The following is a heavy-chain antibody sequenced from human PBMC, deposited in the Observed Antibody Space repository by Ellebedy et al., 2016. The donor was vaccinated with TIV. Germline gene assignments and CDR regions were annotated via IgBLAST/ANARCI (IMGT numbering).Heavy chain of an antibody. V-gene: IGHV5-51*01. CDR2: IYPGDSDT. CDR1: GNSFTNYW. J-gene: IGHJ3*02. D-gene: IGHD6-19*01. CDR3: ARGRLVFDLGDAFDI. Sequence: KVSCKGSGNSFTNYWIGWVRQMPGKGLEWMGIIYPGDSDTRYSPSFQGHITISADKSINTAYLQWSSLKASDTAMYYCARGRLVFDLGDAFDIWGQGTMVTVSS.